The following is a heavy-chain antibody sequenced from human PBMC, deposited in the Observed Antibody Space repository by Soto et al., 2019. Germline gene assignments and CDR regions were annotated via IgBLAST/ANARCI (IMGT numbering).Heavy chain of an antibody. CDR1: GGSISSGDYY. CDR3: ARHAGVITIFGVVIDSFDAFDI. V-gene: IGHV4-30-4*01. D-gene: IGHD3-3*01. Sequence: SETLSLTCTVSGGSISSGDYYWSWIRQPPGKGLEWIGYIYYSGSTYYNPSLKSRVTISVDTSKNQFSLKLSSVTAADTAVYYCARHAGVITIFGVVIDSFDAFDIWGQGTMVTVSS. J-gene: IGHJ3*02. CDR2: IYYSGST.